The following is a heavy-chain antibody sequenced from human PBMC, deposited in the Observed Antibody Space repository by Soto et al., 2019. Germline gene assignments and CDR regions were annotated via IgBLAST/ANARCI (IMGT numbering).Heavy chain of an antibody. V-gene: IGHV1-8*01. D-gene: IGHD1-1*01. J-gene: IGHJ4*02. CDR2: MNPNSGDT. CDR3: ARVGGNWNDDYFDY. CDR1: GYTFSSHD. Sequence: QVQLVQSGAEVKEPGASVKVSCKASGYTFSSHDINWVRQAIGQGHEWMGWMNPNSGDTGYAQKFQGRVTMTRDTSVGTAYMELSSLRSEDTAVYYCARVGGNWNDDYFDYWGQGTLVTVSS.